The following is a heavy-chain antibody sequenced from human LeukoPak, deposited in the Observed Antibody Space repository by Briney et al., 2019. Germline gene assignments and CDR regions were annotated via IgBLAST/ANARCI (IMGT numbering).Heavy chain of an antibody. CDR3: ARDLGSPVNTPFYFDY. J-gene: IGHJ4*02. V-gene: IGHV3-21*01. D-gene: IGHD2-15*01. CDR1: GFTFSSYS. Sequence: GGSLRLSCAASGFTFSSYSMNWVRQAPGKGREWVSSISSSSSYIYYADSVKGRFTISRDNAKNTLYLQMNRLRAEDTAVYYCARDLGSPVNTPFYFDYWGQGPLVTVSS. CDR2: ISSSSSYI.